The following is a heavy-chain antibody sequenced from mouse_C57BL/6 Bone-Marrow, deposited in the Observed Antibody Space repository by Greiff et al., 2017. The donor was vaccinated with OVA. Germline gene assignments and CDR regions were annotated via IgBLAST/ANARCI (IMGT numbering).Heavy chain of an antibody. Sequence: EVHLVESGGGLVKPGGSLKLSCAASGFTFSDYGMHWVRQAPEKGLEWVAYISSGSSTIYYADTVKGRFTIPRDNAKNTLFLQMTSLRSEDTAMYYCARNGDSNYYFDYWGQGTTLTVSS. CDR3: ARNGDSNYYFDY. CDR1: GFTFSDYG. V-gene: IGHV5-17*01. J-gene: IGHJ2*01. CDR2: ISSGSSTI. D-gene: IGHD2-5*01.